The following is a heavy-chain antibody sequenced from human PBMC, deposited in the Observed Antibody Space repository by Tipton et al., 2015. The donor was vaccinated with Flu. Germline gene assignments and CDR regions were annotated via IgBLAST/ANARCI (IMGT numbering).Heavy chain of an antibody. Sequence: TLSLTCTVSGGSIRSYYWSWIRQPPGKGLEWIGYIYYSGSTNYNPSLKSRVTLSIDTSKNQFSLILSSVTAADTAVYYCARAVNWYYFDYWGQGTLVTVSS. CDR3: ARAVNWYYFDY. D-gene: IGHD1-1*01. CDR2: IYYSGST. CDR1: GGSIRSYY. J-gene: IGHJ4*02. V-gene: IGHV4-59*01.